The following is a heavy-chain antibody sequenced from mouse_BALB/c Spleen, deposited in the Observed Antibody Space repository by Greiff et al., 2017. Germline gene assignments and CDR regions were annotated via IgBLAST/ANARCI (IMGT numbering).Heavy chain of an antibody. CDR2: IDPSDSET. J-gene: IGHJ3*01. D-gene: IGHD4-1*01. CDR1: GYTFTSYW. V-gene: IGHV1-69*02. CDR3: ARSGTGAWFAY. Sequence: QVQLQQPGAELVKPGAPVKLSCKASGYTFTSYWMNWVKQRPGRGLEWIGRIDPSDSETHYNQKFKDKATLTVDKSSSTAYIQLRSLTSEDSAVYYCARSGTGAWFAYWGQGTLVTVSA.